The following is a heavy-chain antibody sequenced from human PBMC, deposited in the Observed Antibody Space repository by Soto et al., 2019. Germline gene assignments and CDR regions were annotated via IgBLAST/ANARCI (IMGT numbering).Heavy chain of an antibody. D-gene: IGHD3-22*01. CDR1: GFTFSSYG. J-gene: IGHJ4*02. Sequence: GGSLRLSCAASGFTFSSYGMHWVRQAPGKGLEWVAVISYDGSNKYYADSVKGRFTISRDNSKNTLYLQMNSLRAEDTAVYYCAKDLTHYYDSSGYSYDFDYWGQGTLVTVSS. CDR2: ISYDGSNK. V-gene: IGHV3-30*18. CDR3: AKDLTHYYDSSGYSYDFDY.